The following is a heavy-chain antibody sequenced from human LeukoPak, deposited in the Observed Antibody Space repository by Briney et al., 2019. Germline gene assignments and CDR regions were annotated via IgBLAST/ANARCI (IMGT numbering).Heavy chain of an antibody. V-gene: IGHV5-51*01. J-gene: IGHJ5*01. CDR2: IYPGDSDT. Sequence: GESLKISCKGSGYNFTSYWIGWVRQMPRKGLEWMGIIYPGDSDTRYSPSFQGQVTISADESISTAYLQWSSLKASDTAMYYCARTTSHSSGWFDSWGQGTLVTVSS. CDR1: GYNFTSYW. CDR3: ARTTSHSSGWFDS. D-gene: IGHD6-19*01.